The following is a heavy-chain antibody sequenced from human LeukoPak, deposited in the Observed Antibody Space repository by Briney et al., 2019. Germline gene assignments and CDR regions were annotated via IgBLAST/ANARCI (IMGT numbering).Heavy chain of an antibody. D-gene: IGHD3-3*01. Sequence: APVKVSCKASGYTFTGYYMHWVRQAPGQGLEWMGWINPNSGGTNYAQKFQGRVTMTRDTSISTAYMELSRLRSDDTAVYYCARVYDFDDYYYGMDVWGQGTTVTVSS. CDR2: INPNSGGT. J-gene: IGHJ6*02. V-gene: IGHV1-2*02. CDR1: GYTFTGYY. CDR3: ARVYDFDDYYYGMDV.